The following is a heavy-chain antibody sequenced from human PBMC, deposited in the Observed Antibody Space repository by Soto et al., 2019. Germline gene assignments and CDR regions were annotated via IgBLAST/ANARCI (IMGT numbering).Heavy chain of an antibody. CDR2: INPDSGAT. D-gene: IGHD2-8*02. J-gene: IGHJ4*02. CDR1: GYSFTGYY. Sequence: HEHLVQSGAEVKRPGASLKVSCKASGYSFTGYYIHWVRQAPGQGLEWMGWINPDSGATNYAQNLQGRVTLTSDTSISTASMDLHSLTSDDTAVYYCARGDYGTGGYPFPYFDYRGQGTLVIVSS. V-gene: IGHV1-2*02. CDR3: ARGDYGTGGYPFPYFDY.